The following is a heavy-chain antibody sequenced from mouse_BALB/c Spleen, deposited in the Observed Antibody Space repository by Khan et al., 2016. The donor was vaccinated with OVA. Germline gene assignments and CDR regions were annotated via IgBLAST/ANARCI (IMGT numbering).Heavy chain of an antibody. CDR3: VRNGDGGSYWYFDV. D-gene: IGHD1-2*01. CDR1: GFPLSRYS. J-gene: IGHJ1*01. V-gene: IGHV2-6-4*01. CDR2: IWAGGST. Sequence: VQLKESGPGLVAPSQSLSITCTVSGFPLSRYSVHWMRQPPGKGLEWLGMIWAGGSTDYNSALKSRLSINKDNTKSQIFLKMNSLQTDDTAIYYWVRNGDGGSYWYFDVWGAGTTVTVSS.